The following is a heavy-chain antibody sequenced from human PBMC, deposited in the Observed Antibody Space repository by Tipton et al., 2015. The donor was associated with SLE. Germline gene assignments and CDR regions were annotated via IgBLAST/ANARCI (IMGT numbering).Heavy chain of an antibody. CDR2: IYYSGSN. J-gene: IGHJ4*02. Sequence: TLSLTCTVSGGSISSSSYYWGWIRQPPGKGLEWIGSIYYSGSNYYNPTLKSRFTISVDTSKTQFSLKLSSVTAAATAVYYCASITRDGADDYWGQGTLVTVSS. CDR1: GGSISSSSYY. CDR3: ASITRDGADDY. D-gene: IGHD1-14*01. V-gene: IGHV4-39*01.